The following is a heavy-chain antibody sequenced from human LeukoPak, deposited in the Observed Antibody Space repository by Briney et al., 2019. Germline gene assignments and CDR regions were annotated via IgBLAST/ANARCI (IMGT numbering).Heavy chain of an antibody. Sequence: GGSLRLSCAASGFTFRSYEMNWVRQAPGKGLEWVSYISSSGSTIVYADSVKGRFTISRDNAKNSLYLQMNSLRAEDTAVYYCARDFRIAANDGGNWGQGTLVTVSS. J-gene: IGHJ4*02. CDR2: ISSSGSTI. D-gene: IGHD6-25*01. CDR3: ARDFRIAANDGGN. CDR1: GFTFRSYE. V-gene: IGHV3-48*03.